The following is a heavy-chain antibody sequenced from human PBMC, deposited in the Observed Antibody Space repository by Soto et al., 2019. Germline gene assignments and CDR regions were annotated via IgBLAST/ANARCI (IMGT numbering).Heavy chain of an antibody. CDR2: INSDGSST. J-gene: IGHJ4*02. D-gene: IGHD2-2*01. CDR1: GFTFSSYW. Sequence: GGSLRLSCAASGFTFSSYWMQWVRQAPGKGLVWVSWINSDGSSTNYAASVEGRFTISRDSSKNTLYLQMSSLRAEDTGVYYCAKRKYCPSTTCFDYWGQGTLVTVS. CDR3: AKRKYCPSTTCFDY. V-gene: IGHV3-74*01.